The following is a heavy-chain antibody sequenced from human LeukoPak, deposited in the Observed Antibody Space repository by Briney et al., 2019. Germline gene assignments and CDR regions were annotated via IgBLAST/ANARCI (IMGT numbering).Heavy chain of an antibody. CDR1: GGTFSSYA. Sequence: GASVKVSCKASGGTFSSYAISWVRQAPGQGLEWMGGIIPTFGTANYAQKFQGRVTITADESTSTAYMELSSLRSEDTAVYYCASPYYDFWSGNSHFDYWGQGTLVTVSS. CDR3: ASPYYDFWSGNSHFDY. V-gene: IGHV1-69*13. CDR2: IIPTFGTA. J-gene: IGHJ4*02. D-gene: IGHD3-3*01.